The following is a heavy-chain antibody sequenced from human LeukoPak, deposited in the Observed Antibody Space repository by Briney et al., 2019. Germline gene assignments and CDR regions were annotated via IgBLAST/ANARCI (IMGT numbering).Heavy chain of an antibody. CDR2: ISSSSSYI. J-gene: IGHJ5*02. Sequence: GGSLRLSCAASGFTLSSYSMNWVRQAPGKGLEWVSSISSSSSYIYYADSVKGRFTISRDNAKNSLYLQMNSLRAEDTAVYYCARDPRIVVDAEWFDPWGQGTLVTVSS. D-gene: IGHD3-22*01. CDR1: GFTLSSYS. CDR3: ARDPRIVVDAEWFDP. V-gene: IGHV3-21*01.